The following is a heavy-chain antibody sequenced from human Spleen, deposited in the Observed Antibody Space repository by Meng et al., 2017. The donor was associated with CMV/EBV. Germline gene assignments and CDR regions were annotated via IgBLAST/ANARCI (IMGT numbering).Heavy chain of an antibody. Sequence: GESLKISCAASGFTFSSYGMHWVRQAPGKGLEWVAFIRYDGSKKYYADSVKGRFAISRDNSKNTLYLQMDSLRAEDTAVYYWANTVGSTTYPRDYWGQGTLVTVSS. CDR2: IRYDGSKK. D-gene: IGHD2-2*01. CDR3: ANTVGSTTYPRDY. J-gene: IGHJ4*02. CDR1: GFTFSSYG. V-gene: IGHV3-30*02.